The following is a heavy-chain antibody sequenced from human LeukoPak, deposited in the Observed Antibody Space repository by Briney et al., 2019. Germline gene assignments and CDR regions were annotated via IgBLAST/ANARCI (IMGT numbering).Heavy chain of an antibody. CDR1: GFTFSSYG. CDR3: AKALSSTSLVGDY. CDR2: IRYDGSNK. J-gene: IGHJ4*02. V-gene: IGHV3-30*02. D-gene: IGHD2-2*01. Sequence: GGSLRLSCAASGFTFSSYGMHWVRQAPGKGLEWVAFIRYDGSNKYYADSVKGRFTISRDNSKNTLYLQMNSLRAEDTAVYYCAKALSSTSLVGDYWGQGTLVTVSS.